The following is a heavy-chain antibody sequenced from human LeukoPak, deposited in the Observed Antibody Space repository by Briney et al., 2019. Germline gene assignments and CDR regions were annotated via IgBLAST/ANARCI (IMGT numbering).Heavy chain of an antibody. Sequence: PSETLSLTCAVYGGSFSGYYWSWIRQPPGKGLEWIGEINHSGSTNYNPSLKSRVTISVDTSKNQFSLKLSSVTAADTAVYYCARNVLLWFGLDYWSQGTLVTVSS. D-gene: IGHD3-10*01. CDR2: INHSGST. CDR1: GGSFSGYY. J-gene: IGHJ4*02. CDR3: ARNVLLWFGLDY. V-gene: IGHV4-34*01.